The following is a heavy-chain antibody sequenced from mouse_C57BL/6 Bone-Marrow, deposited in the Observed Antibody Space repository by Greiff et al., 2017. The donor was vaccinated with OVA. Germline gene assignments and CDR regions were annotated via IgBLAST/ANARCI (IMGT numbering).Heavy chain of an antibody. CDR3: ARKLTGPHYYAMDY. Sequence: VKLVESGPGLVAPSQSLSITCTVSGFSLTSYAISWVRQPPGKGLAWLGVIWTGGGTNYNSALKSRLSISKDNSKSQVFLKMNSLQTDDTARYYCARKLTGPHYYAMDYWGQGTAVTVSS. J-gene: IGHJ4*01. CDR1: GFSLTSYA. V-gene: IGHV2-9-1*01. CDR2: IWTGGGT. D-gene: IGHD4-1*01.